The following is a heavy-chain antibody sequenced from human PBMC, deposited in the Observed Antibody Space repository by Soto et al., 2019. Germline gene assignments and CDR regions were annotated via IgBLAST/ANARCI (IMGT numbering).Heavy chain of an antibody. J-gene: IGHJ4*02. CDR3: ARDFSVAATPSDY. Sequence: GASVKVSCKASGYTFTIYAMHWVRQAPGQRLEWMGWINAGNGSTKYSQKFQGRVTITRDTSASTAYMELSSLRSEDTAVYYCARDFSVAATPSDYWGQGTLVTVSS. CDR1: GYTFTIYA. CDR2: INAGNGST. V-gene: IGHV1-3*01. D-gene: IGHD2-15*01.